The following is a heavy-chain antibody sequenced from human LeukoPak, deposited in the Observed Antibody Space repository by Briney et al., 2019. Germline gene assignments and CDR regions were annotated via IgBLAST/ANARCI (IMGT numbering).Heavy chain of an antibody. J-gene: IGHJ4*02. Sequence: SVKVSCKASGGTFSSYAISWVRQAPGQGLEWMGGIIPIFGTANYAQKVQGRVTITADKSTSTAYMELSSLRSEDTAVYYCASRMDKGRGYSYGVDYWGQGTLVTVSS. V-gene: IGHV1-69*06. D-gene: IGHD5-18*01. CDR3: ASRMDKGRGYSYGVDY. CDR2: IIPIFGTA. CDR1: GGTFSSYA.